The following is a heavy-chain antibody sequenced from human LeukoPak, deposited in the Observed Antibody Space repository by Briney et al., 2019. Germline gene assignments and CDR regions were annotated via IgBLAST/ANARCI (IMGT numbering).Heavy chain of an antibody. J-gene: IGHJ4*02. D-gene: IGHD6-19*01. V-gene: IGHV3-74*01. CDR3: AGGISVAYSFDY. Sequence: GGSLRLSCAASGFTFSIYWMDWVRQAPGKGLVWVSRINSDGSSTIYADSAKGRFTISRDNAQNTLYLQMNSLRAEDTAVYYCAGGISVAYSFDYWGQGALVTVSS. CDR2: INSDGSST. CDR1: GFTFSIYW.